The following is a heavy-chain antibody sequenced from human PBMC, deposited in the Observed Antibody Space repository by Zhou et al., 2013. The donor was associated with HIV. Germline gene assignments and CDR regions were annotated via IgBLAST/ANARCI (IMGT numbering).Heavy chain of an antibody. V-gene: IGHV1-46*03. D-gene: IGHD1-26*01. CDR2: INPSGGST. Sequence: QVQLVQSGAEVKKPGASVKVSCKASGYTFTGYYMHWVRQAPGQGLDWMGIINPSGGSTSYAQKLQGRVSMTTDTSTSTVYMQLSSLRSEDTAVYYCARERYTGTSDALDIWGQGTMVTVSS. CDR3: ARERYTGTSDALDI. J-gene: IGHJ3*02. CDR1: GYTFTGYY.